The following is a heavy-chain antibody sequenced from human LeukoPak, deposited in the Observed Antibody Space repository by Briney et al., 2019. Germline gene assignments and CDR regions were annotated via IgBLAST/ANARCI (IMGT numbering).Heavy chain of an antibody. Sequence: PSETLSLTCAVYGGSFSGYYWSWIRQLPGKGLEWIGEINHSGSTNYNPSLKSRVTISVDTSKNQFSLKLSSVTAADTAVYYCARGRGRYSGYDWLDYWGQGTLVTVSS. J-gene: IGHJ4*02. CDR3: ARGRGRYSGYDWLDY. D-gene: IGHD5-12*01. CDR1: GGSFSGYY. V-gene: IGHV4-34*01. CDR2: INHSGST.